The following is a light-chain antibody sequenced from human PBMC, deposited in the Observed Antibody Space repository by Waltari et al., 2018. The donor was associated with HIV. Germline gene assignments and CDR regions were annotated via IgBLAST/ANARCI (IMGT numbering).Light chain of an antibody. CDR1: SSTIGAGHD. J-gene: IGLJ3*02. V-gene: IGLV1-40*01. CDR3: QSFDNTLRGV. Sequence: TQPPSVSGAPGQRVPISCTGTSSTIGAGHDVHWYQQLPATAPKLLMFGNDNRPSGVPDRFSGSKSGSSASLAITGLQPEDEGDYYCQSFDNTLRGVFGGGTKLTVL. CDR2: GND.